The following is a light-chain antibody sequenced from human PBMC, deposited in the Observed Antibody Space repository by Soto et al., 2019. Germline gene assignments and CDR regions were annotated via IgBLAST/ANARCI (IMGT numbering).Light chain of an antibody. CDR2: VAS. Sequence: DVQMTQSPSSLSASVGDRVTITCRASQGISKYLAWYQQKPGKVPRLLIYVASTLQSAVPSRFSGSGSGTDFILTISSLQPEDVATYYCQKYDSAPWTFGQGTKVEIK. CDR3: QKYDSAPWT. V-gene: IGKV1-27*01. J-gene: IGKJ1*01. CDR1: QGISKY.